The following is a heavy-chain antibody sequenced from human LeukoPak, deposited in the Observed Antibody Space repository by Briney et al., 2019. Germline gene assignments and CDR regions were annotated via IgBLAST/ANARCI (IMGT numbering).Heavy chain of an antibody. CDR2: ISAYNGNT. D-gene: IGHD3-3*01. V-gene: IGHV1-18*01. Sequence: ASVKVSCKASGYTFTSYGISWVRQAPGQGLEWMGWISAYNGNTNYAQKLQGRVTMTTDTSTSTAYMELSSLRSEDTAVYYCARTLSPFGVVITPFDYWGQGTLVTVSS. CDR1: GYTFTSYG. J-gene: IGHJ4*02. CDR3: ARTLSPFGVVITPFDY.